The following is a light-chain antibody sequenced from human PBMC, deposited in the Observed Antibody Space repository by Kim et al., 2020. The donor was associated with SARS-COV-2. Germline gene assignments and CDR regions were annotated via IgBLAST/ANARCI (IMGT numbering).Light chain of an antibody. V-gene: IGLV1-47*01. J-gene: IGLJ3*02. CDR3: AAWDDSLSGWV. Sequence: GKRFTFSCSGSSSNIGSNYVYWYQQLPGTAPKLLIYRNNQRPSGVPDRFSGSKSGTSASLAISGLRSEDEADYYCAAWDDSLSGWVFGGGTQLTVL. CDR1: SSNIGSNY. CDR2: RNN.